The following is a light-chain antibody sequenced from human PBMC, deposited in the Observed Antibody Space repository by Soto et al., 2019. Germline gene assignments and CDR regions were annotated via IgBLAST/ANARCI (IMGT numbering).Light chain of an antibody. CDR2: GAS. V-gene: IGKV3-20*01. CDR1: QSVSSTY. CDR3: QQYSSSPPT. J-gene: IGKJ1*01. Sequence: EIVLTQSPGTLSLSPGERATLSCRASQSVSSTYLAWYQQKPGQAPRLLIYGASSRATGIPDRFGGNGSGTDFTLTISRLEPEDFAVYYCQQYSSSPPTFGQGTKMDIK.